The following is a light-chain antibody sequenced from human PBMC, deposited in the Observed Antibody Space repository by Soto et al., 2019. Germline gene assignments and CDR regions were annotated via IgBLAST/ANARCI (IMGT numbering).Light chain of an antibody. CDR1: TFNVGSYDF. CDR2: DVT. Sequence: QAVLTQPRSVSGSPGQSVTISCTGRTFNVGSYDFVSWYQQHPGKVPKLMIFDVTKRPSGVPHRFSGSKSGNTASLTISGLQAEDEADYFCCSYAGSSTLVFGGGTKVTVL. V-gene: IGLV2-11*01. J-gene: IGLJ3*02. CDR3: CSYAGSSTLV.